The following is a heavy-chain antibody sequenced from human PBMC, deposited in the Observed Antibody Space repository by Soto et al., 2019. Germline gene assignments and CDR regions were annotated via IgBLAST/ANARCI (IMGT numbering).Heavy chain of an antibody. J-gene: IGHJ5*02. Sequence: SETLSLTCTVSGGSVSSGSYYWSWIRQPPGKGLEWIGYIYYSGSTNYNPSLKSRVTISVDTSKNQFSLKLSSVTAADTAVYYCARDLGGSGSYYTFDPWGQGTLVTVSS. D-gene: IGHD3-10*01. CDR2: IYYSGST. V-gene: IGHV4-61*01. CDR3: ARDLGGSGSYYTFDP. CDR1: GGSVSSGSYY.